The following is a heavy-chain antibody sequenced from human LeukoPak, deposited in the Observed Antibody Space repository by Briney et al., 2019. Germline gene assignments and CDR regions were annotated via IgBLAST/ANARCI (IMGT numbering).Heavy chain of an antibody. CDR2: INPNSGGT. CDR3: ARGDYSRYDSAFDY. CDR1: GYTFTGYY. J-gene: IGHJ4*02. Sequence: GASVKVSCKASGYTFTGYYVHWVRQAPGQGLEWMGWINPNSGGTNYAQKFQGWVTMTRDTSTSTVYMELSSLRSEDTAVYYCARGDYSRYDSAFDYWGQGTLVTVSS. V-gene: IGHV1-2*04. D-gene: IGHD5-12*01.